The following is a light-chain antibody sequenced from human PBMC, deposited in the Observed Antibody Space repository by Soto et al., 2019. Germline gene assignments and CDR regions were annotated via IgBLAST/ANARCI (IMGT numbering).Light chain of an antibody. Sequence: QSVLAQPASVSGSPGQSISISCTGTSSDVGDYNYVSWYQQHPGKAPKLIIYDVSNRPSGVSTRFSGSKSGNTASLTISGLQAEDEADYFCSSYTRSSTLGVIFGRGTKLTVL. CDR1: SSDVGDYNY. CDR2: DVS. J-gene: IGLJ2*01. V-gene: IGLV2-14*03. CDR3: SSYTRSSTLGVI.